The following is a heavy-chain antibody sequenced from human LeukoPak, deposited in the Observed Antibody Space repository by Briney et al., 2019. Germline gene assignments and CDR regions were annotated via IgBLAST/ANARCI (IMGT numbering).Heavy chain of an antibody. CDR1: GDSVSSNSAA. J-gene: IGHJ4*02. D-gene: IGHD3-10*01. V-gene: IGHV6-1*01. CDR2: TYYRSKWHN. CDR3: ARPSRIRGVLLIPD. Sequence: SQTLSLTCAISGDSVSSNSAAWNWIRQSPSRGLEWLGRTYYRSKWHNDYAVSVKSRITINPDTSKNQFSLKVTSVTAADTAVYYCARPSRIRGVLLIPDWGQGTLVTVSS.